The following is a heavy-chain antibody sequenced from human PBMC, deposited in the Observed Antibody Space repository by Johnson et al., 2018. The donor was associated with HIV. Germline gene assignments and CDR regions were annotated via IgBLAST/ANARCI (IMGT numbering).Heavy chain of an antibody. V-gene: IGHV3-66*03. CDR1: GFTVSSNY. J-gene: IGHJ3*01. CDR2: IYSGGST. CDR3: ATFYYDNSNYFELASFFPGPTDL. D-gene: IGHD3-22*01. Sequence: VQLVESGGGLIQPGGSLRLSCAASGFTVSSNYMSWVRQAPGKGLEWVSVIYSGGSTYYADSVKGRFTISSDNSKNTLYLQMNSLTAEDTAVYYCATFYYDNSNYFELASFFPGPTDLWGQGTLVTVSS.